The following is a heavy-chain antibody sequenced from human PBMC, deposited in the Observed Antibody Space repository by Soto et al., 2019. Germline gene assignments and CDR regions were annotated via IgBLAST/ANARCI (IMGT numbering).Heavy chain of an antibody. CDR1: GGSISSYY. D-gene: IGHD1-26*01. J-gene: IGHJ4*02. CDR3: ARERIDVIVGATIDY. Sequence: SETLSITCTVSGGSISSYYWSWIRQPPGKGLEWIGYMYNTGSTVYNPSFKSRVTISVDTSKNQFSLKLSSVAAADTAVYYCARERIDVIVGATIDYWGQGTLVTVSS. CDR2: MYNTGST. V-gene: IGHV4-59*12.